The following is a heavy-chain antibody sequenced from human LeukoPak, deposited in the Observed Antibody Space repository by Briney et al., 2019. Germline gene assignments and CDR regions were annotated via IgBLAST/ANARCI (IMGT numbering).Heavy chain of an antibody. CDR3: AKLVTHFDY. V-gene: IGHV3-23*01. CDR1: GFTFSSYA. D-gene: IGHD4-23*01. Sequence: GGSLRLSCAASGFTFSSYAMGWVRQAPGKGLEWVSSISGSGGNTYYADSVKGRFTISRDNSKNTLYMQMNSLRAEDTAVYYCAKLVTHFDYWGQGTLVTVSS. CDR2: ISGSGGNT. J-gene: IGHJ4*02.